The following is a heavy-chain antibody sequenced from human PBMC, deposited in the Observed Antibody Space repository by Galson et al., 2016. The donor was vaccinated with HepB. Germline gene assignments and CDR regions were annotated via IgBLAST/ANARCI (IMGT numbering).Heavy chain of an antibody. Sequence: SETLSLTCSVSGDSISSDNWWNWVRQPPGKGLEWVGEVLHSGTTYYNPSLRSRLTISVDKSNNLVSLRLTSVTAADTAVYYRARVKRYCSRNNCYFDPWGQGTLVTVSS. D-gene: IGHD2-2*01. CDR3: ARVKRYCSRNNCYFDP. CDR1: GDSISSDNW. J-gene: IGHJ5*02. CDR2: VLHSGTT. V-gene: IGHV4-4*02.